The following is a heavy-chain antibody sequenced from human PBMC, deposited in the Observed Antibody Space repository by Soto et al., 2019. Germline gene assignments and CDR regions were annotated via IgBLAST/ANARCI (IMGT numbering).Heavy chain of an antibody. CDR2: IYSGGTT. CDR1: GFTVSTNY. Sequence: GGSLRLSCAASGFTVSTNYMSWVRQAPGKGLEWVSVIYSGGTTYYADSVKGRFTISRDNSKNTLYFQMNSLRAEDTAVYYCARHYSYDYYYYYYGLDVWGQGTTVTVSS. CDR3: ARHYSYDYYYYYYGLDV. V-gene: IGHV3-53*01. J-gene: IGHJ6*02. D-gene: IGHD4-4*01.